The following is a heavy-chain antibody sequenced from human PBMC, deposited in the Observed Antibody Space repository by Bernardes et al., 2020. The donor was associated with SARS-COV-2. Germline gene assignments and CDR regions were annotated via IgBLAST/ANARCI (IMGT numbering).Heavy chain of an antibody. CDR3: AKAHTGTYFTYFRH. CDR2: ISYDGSNK. Sequence: GGSLRLSCAASGFTFSNYGMHWVRQAPGKGLEWVAVISYDGSNKYYADSVKGRFTISRDNSKYTLYLQMNSLRPEDTAVFYCAKAHTGTYFTYFRHWGQGTLVTVSS. CDR1: GFTFSNYG. V-gene: IGHV3-30*18. D-gene: IGHD1-26*01. J-gene: IGHJ1*01.